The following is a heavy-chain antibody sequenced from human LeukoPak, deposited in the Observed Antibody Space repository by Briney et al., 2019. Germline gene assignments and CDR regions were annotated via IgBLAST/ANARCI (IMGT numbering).Heavy chain of an antibody. V-gene: IGHV4-59*02. J-gene: IGHJ6*03. D-gene: IGHD3-10*01. CDR3: ARVGYYPDYYMDV. Sequence: SETLPLTCTISGGSVSDYYWSWIRQSPGKGLEWIGCIYYTGSTTYNPSLKSRVTMSADTSKNQFSLNLNSVTAADTAVYYCARVGYYPDYYMDVWGKGTTVTVSS. CDR1: GGSVSDYY. CDR2: IYYTGST.